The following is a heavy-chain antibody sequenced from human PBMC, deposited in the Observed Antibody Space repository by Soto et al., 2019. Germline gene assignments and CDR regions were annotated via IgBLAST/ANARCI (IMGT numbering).Heavy chain of an antibody. CDR2: ISYSGST. J-gene: IGHJ6*03. CDR1: GGSISSSSFY. Sequence: SETLSLTCTVSGGSISSSSFYWGWIRQPPGKGLEWIGSISYSGSTYYNPSLKSRVTISVDTSNNQFSLKLSSVTAADTAVYYCARLNPDYSNYYYMDVWGKGTTVTVSS. D-gene: IGHD4-4*01. CDR3: ARLNPDYSNYYYMDV. V-gene: IGHV4-39*01.